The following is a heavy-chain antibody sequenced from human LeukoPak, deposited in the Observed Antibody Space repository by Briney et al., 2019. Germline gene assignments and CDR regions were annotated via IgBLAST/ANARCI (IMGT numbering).Heavy chain of an antibody. CDR1: GGSISSYY. J-gene: IGHJ6*03. D-gene: IGHD5-18*01. CDR2: ISYSGST. V-gene: IGHV4-59*01. CDR3: ARAPERWYSYGSYTYYYMDV. Sequence: SETLSLTCTVSGGSISSYYWNWIRQPPGKGLEWIGSISYSGSTNYNPSLESRVTISVDTSKNRISLKLRSVTAADTTVYYCARAPERWYSYGSYTYYYMDVWGKGTTVTVSS.